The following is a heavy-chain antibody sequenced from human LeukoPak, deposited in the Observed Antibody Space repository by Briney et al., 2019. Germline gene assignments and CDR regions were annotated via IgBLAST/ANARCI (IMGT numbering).Heavy chain of an antibody. CDR2: ISYDGSNK. J-gene: IGHJ4*02. Sequence: GGSLRLSCAASGFTFSSYGMHWVRQAPGKGLEWVAVISYDGSNKYYADSVKGRFTISRDNSKNTLYLQMNSLRAEDTAAYYCAKDKGYYGSGSPLYYFDYWGQGTLVTVSS. D-gene: IGHD3-10*01. CDR1: GFTFSSYG. CDR3: AKDKGYYGSGSPLYYFDY. V-gene: IGHV3-30*18.